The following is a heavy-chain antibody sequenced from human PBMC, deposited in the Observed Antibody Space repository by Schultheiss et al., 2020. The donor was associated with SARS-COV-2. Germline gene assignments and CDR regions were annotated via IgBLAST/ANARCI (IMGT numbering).Heavy chain of an antibody. CDR1: GFTFSSYW. CDR2: ISGSGGST. V-gene: IGHV3-23*01. J-gene: IGHJ1*01. Sequence: GESLKISCAASGFTFSSYWMHWVRQAPGKGLAWVSAISGSGGSTYYADSVKGRFTISRDNSKNTLYVQMNSLRADDTALYYCAKAYNGYTAYDWGQGTLVTVSS. D-gene: IGHD5-12*01. CDR3: AKAYNGYTAYD.